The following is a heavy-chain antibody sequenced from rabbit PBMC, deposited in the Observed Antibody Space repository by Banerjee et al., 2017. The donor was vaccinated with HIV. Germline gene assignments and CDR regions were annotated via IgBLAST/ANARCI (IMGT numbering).Heavy chain of an antibody. J-gene: IGHJ4*01. D-gene: IGHD6-1*01. V-gene: IGHV1S45*01. Sequence: QEQLKESGGGLVQPGGSLKLSCKASGFDVSPYYMSWVRQAPGKGLEWLACIDAGSSGSTYYASWAKGRFTISKTSSTTVTLQMTSLTAADTATYFCARGHAGYAAYDYVNLWGQGTLVTVS. CDR1: GFDVSPYY. CDR3: ARGHAGYAAYDYVNL. CDR2: IDAGSSGST.